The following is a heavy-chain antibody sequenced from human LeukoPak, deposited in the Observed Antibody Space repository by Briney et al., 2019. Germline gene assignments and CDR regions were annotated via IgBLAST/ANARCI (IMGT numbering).Heavy chain of an antibody. CDR3: ARVGVVVVAAAITGVGFDP. D-gene: IGHD2-2*02. Sequence: ASVKVSCKASGYTFTSYDINWVRQDTGQGLEWMGWMNPNRGNTGYAQKFQGRVTMTRNTSIVTAYMELSSLRSGDTAVYYCARVGVVVVAAAITGVGFDPWGQGTLVTVSS. J-gene: IGHJ5*02. V-gene: IGHV1-8*01. CDR1: GYTFTSYD. CDR2: MNPNRGNT.